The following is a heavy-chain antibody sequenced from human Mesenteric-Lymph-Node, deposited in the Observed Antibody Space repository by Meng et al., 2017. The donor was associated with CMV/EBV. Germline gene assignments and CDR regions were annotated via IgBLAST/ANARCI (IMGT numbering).Heavy chain of an antibody. CDR2: IYYSGST. Sequence: GSLRLSCTVSGGSISSYHWSWIRQLPGKGLEWIGYIYYSGSTNYNPSLKSRVTISVDTSKNQFSLKLSSVTAADTAVYYCARGPYCSSTSCYSPYYYYGMDVWGQGTTVTVSS. CDR1: GGSISSYH. J-gene: IGHJ6*02. V-gene: IGHV4-59*01. CDR3: ARGPYCSSTSCYSPYYYYGMDV. D-gene: IGHD2-2*02.